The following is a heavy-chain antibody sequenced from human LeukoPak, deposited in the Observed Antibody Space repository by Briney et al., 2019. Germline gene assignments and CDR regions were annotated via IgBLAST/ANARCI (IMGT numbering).Heavy chain of an antibody. J-gene: IGHJ4*02. D-gene: IGHD6-19*01. Sequence: PGGSLRLSCAASGFTFSSYAMSWVRQAPGKGLEWVANIKQDGSEKYYVDSVKGRFTISRDNAKNSLYLQMNSLRAEDTAVYYCARVGSSGWYGQANGYWGQGTLVTVSS. CDR1: GFTFSSYA. V-gene: IGHV3-7*03. CDR2: IKQDGSEK. CDR3: ARVGSSGWYGQANGY.